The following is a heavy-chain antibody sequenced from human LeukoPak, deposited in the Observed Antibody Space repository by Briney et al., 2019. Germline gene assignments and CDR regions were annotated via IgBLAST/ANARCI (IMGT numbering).Heavy chain of an antibody. CDR2: INHSGST. J-gene: IGHJ5*02. D-gene: IGHD2-2*01. CDR3: ARRGYCSGTSCTGGWFDP. Sequence: SETLSLTCAVYGGSFSGYYWSWIRQPPGKGLEWIGEINHSGSTNYNPSLRSRVTISVDTSKNQFSLRPSSVTAADTAVYYCARRGYCSGTSCTGGWFDPWGQGTLVTVSS. CDR1: GGSFSGYY. V-gene: IGHV4-34*01.